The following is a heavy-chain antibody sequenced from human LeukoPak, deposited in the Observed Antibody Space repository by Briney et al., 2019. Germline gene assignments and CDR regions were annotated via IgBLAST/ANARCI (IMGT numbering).Heavy chain of an antibody. CDR3: ARVGDILTGFDAFDI. CDR2: IYYSRST. J-gene: IGHJ3*02. Sequence: SQTLALTCTVSGGSISSGDYYWSWIRPPPGKGLEWIGYIYYSRSTYSHPSLKSRVTITVDPSKTQFSLKLSSVTSADTAVYYCARVGDILTGFDAFDIWGQGTMVTVSS. D-gene: IGHD3-9*01. V-gene: IGHV4-30-4*01. CDR1: GGSISSGDYY.